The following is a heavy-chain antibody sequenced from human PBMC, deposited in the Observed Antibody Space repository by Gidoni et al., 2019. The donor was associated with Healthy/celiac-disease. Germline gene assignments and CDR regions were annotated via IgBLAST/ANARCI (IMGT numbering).Heavy chain of an antibody. D-gene: IGHD6-6*01. CDR3: AKDAARTHEYSSSSWGYYYYGMDV. J-gene: IGHJ6*02. V-gene: IGHV3-30*18. Sequence: QVQLVESGGGVVQPGRSLRLSCAASGFTFSSYCLHWVRQAPGKGLEWVAVISYDGSNKYYADSVKGRFTISRDNSKNTLYLQMNSLRAEDTAVYYCAKDAARTHEYSSSSWGYYYYGMDVWGQGTTVTVSS. CDR1: GFTFSSYC. CDR2: ISYDGSNK.